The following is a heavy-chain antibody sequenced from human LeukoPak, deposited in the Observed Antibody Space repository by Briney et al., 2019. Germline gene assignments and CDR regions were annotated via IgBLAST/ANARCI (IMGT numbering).Heavy chain of an antibody. D-gene: IGHD5-24*01. V-gene: IGHV4-61*02. J-gene: IGHJ3*02. CDR2: IYTSGST. Sequence: PSETLSLTCTVSGGSISSGRYYWSWIRQPAGKGLEWIGRIYTSGSTNYNPSLKSRVTISGDSSKNQFSLKLSSVTAADTAVYYCAREGLATTDAFDIWGQGTMVTVSS. CDR3: AREGLATTDAFDI. CDR1: GGSISSGRYY.